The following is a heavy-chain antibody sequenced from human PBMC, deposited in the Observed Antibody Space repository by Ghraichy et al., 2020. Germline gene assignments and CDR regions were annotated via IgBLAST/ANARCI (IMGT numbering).Heavy chain of an antibody. CDR2: IYYSGST. J-gene: IGHJ5*02. CDR1: GGSISSYY. Sequence: ESLNISCTVSGGSISSYYWSWIRQPPGKGLEWIGYIYYSGSTNHNPSLKSRVTISVDTSKNQFSLKLSSVTAADTAVYYCARWGGWFDPWGQGTLVTVSS. CDR3: ARWGGWFDP. D-gene: IGHD3-16*01. V-gene: IGHV4-59*01.